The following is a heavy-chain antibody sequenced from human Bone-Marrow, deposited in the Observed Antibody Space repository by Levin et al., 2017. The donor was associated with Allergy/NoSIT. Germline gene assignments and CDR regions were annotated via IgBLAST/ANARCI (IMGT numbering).Heavy chain of an antibody. J-gene: IGHJ5*02. CDR3: TKDLGFLWPLNWFDR. CDR2: IIPIFDTT. CDR1: GGTFSHYA. Sequence: GGSLRLSCKASGGTFSHYAISWVRQAPGQGLEWMGGIIPIFDTTNYAQKFQGRVTITADKSTNTAYMEMSSLRSADTAVYYCTKDLGFLWPLNWFDRWGQGTLVTVSS. D-gene: IGHD3-3*01. V-gene: IGHV1-69*06.